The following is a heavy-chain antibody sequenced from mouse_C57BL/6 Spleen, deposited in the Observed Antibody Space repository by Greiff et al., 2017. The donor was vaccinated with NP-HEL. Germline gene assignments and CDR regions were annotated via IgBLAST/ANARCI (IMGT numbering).Heavy chain of an antibody. D-gene: IGHD1-1*01. V-gene: IGHV14-2*01. J-gene: IGHJ2*01. Sequence: VQLKESGAELVKPGASVKLSCTASGFNIKDNYMHWVKQRTEQGLEWIGRIDPEDGDTKYAPKFQGKATITADTSSNTAYLQHRSLTSEDTAVYYCARTEGTVVAQDYWGQGTTLTVSS. CDR1: GFNIKDNY. CDR3: ARTEGTVVAQDY. CDR2: IDPEDGDT.